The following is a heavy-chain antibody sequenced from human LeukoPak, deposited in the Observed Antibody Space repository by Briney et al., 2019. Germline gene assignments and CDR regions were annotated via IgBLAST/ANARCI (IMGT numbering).Heavy chain of an antibody. CDR1: GGSISSYY. D-gene: IGHD4-23*01. CDR2: IYYSGST. Sequence: SETLSLTCTVSGGSISSYYWSWIRQPPGKGLEWIGYIYYSGSTNYNPSLKSRVTISVDTSKNQFSLKLSSVTAADTAVYYCARLASSYGGNSALPNWYFDLWGRATLVTVSS. J-gene: IGHJ2*01. CDR3: ARLASSYGGNSALPNWYFDL. V-gene: IGHV4-59*01.